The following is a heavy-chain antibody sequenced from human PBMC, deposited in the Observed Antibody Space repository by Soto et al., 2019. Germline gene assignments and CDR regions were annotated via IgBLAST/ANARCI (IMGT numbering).Heavy chain of an antibody. D-gene: IGHD6-13*01. V-gene: IGHV3-30*18. CDR2: ISYDGSNK. CDR1: GFTFSTYG. CDR3: AKGWRQLVRDTYGMDV. J-gene: IGHJ6*02. Sequence: QVQLVESGGGVVQPGRSLRLSCAASGFTFSTYGMHWVRQAPGKGLEWVAVISYDGSNKYYADSVKGRFTISRDNSKNTPYLQMNSLRAEDTAVYYCAKGWRQLVRDTYGMDVWGQGTTVTVSS.